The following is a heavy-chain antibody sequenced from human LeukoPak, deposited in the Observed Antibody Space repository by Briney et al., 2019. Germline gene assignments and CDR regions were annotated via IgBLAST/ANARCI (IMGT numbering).Heavy chain of an antibody. CDR1: GFNVSANY. D-gene: IGHD3-22*01. Sequence: GGSLRLSCAASGFNVSANYMSWVRQAPGKGLEWVSSISSSSSYIYYADSVKGRFTISRDNAKNSLYLQMNSLRAEDTAVYYCARDGDSSGYYVVSYWGQGTLVTVSS. J-gene: IGHJ4*02. V-gene: IGHV3-21*01. CDR3: ARDGDSSGYYVVSY. CDR2: ISSSSSYI.